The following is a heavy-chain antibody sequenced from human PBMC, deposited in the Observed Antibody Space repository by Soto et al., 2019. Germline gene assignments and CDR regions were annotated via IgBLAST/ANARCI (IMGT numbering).Heavy chain of an antibody. CDR2: IDPSDSYT. D-gene: IGHD3-22*01. CDR3: ATFHDDSSGYYWQFDY. CDR1: GYSFTSYW. V-gene: IGHV5-10-1*01. J-gene: IGHJ4*02. Sequence: RESLKISCKGSGYSFTSYWISWVRQMPGKGLEWMGRIDPSDSYTNYSPSFQGHVTISADKSISTAYLQWSSLKASDTAMYYCATFHDDSSGYYWQFDYWGQGTLVTAPQ.